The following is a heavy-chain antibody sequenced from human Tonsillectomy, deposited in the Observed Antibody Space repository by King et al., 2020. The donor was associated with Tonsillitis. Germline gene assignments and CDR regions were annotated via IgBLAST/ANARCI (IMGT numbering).Heavy chain of an antibody. V-gene: IGHV3-11*06. CDR2: SSSSSIYT. J-gene: IGHJ3*02. Sequence: VQLVESGGGLVKPGGSLRLSCAASGFTFRDHFMNWIRQAPGKGLEWVSYSSSSSIYTNYADSVKGRFTISRDNAKNTLYLEMNSLRAEDPAVYDCATGARTYFDITTACGAAFYMWGQGTMVTVSS. CDR1: GFTFRDHF. D-gene: IGHD3-9*01. CDR3: ATGARTYFDITTACGAAFYM.